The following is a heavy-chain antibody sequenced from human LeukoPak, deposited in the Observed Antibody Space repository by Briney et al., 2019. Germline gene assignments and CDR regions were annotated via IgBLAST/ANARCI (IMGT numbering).Heavy chain of an antibody. D-gene: IGHD2-2*01. J-gene: IGHJ4*02. CDR2: ISANSGYI. CDR3: ARDVSRVVPAARYFDY. Sequence: GWSLRLSCAASGFTFSDYYMSWIRQAPGKGLDWVSYISANSGYIKFADSVRGRFTISRDNAKNSLYLQMNSLRAEDTAVYYCARDVSRVVPAARYFDYWGQGTLVTVSS. V-gene: IGHV3-11*06. CDR1: GFTFSDYY.